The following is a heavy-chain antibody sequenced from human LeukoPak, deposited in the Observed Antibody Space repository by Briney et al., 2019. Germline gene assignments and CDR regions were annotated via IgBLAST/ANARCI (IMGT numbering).Heavy chain of an antibody. V-gene: IGHV1-69*06. CDR2: IIPIFGTA. J-gene: IGHJ5*02. D-gene: IGHD2-2*01. CDR3: ARDREGYCSSTSCYPSNWFDP. Sequence: GASVKVSCKASGGTFSSYAISWVRQAPGQGLEWVGGIIPIFGTANYAQKFQGRVTITADKSTSTAYMELSSLRSEDTAVYYCARDREGYCSSTSCYPSNWFDPWGQGTLVTVSS. CDR1: GGTFSSYA.